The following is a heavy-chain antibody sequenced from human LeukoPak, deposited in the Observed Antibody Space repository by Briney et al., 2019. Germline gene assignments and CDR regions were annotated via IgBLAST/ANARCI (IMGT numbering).Heavy chain of an antibody. CDR3: ARGWRYYDSSEHFDY. CDR2: IYTSGST. J-gene: IGHJ4*02. CDR1: GGSISSGSYY. D-gene: IGHD3-22*01. Sequence: SETLSLTCTVSGGSISSGSYYWSWIRQPAGKGLEWIGRIYTSGSTNYNPSLKSRVTMSVDTSKNQFSLKLSSVTAADTAVYYCARGWRYYDSSEHFDYWGQGTLVTVSS. V-gene: IGHV4-61*02.